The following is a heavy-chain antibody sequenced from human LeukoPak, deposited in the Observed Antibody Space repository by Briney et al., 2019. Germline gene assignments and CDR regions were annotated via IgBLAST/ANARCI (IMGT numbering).Heavy chain of an antibody. CDR3: ARHRRELLWFGELLENFDY. CDR1: GGSISSSSYY. Sequence: SETLSLTCTVSGGSISSSSYYWGWIRQPPGKRLEWIGSIYYSGSTYYNPSLKSRVTISVDTSKNQFSLKLSSVTAADTAVYYCARHRRELLWFGELLENFDYWGQGTLVTVSS. D-gene: IGHD3-10*01. CDR2: IYYSGST. V-gene: IGHV4-39*01. J-gene: IGHJ4*02.